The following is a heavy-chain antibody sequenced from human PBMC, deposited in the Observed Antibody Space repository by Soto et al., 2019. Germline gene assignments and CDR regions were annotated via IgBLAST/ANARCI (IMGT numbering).Heavy chain of an antibody. J-gene: IGHJ4*02. CDR2: ISDGGGDT. CDR1: GFTFSDYA. CDR3: AKGRTYFDF. V-gene: IGHV3-23*01. Sequence: EVVLLQSGGDLVQPGGSLRLSCAASGFTFSDYAMTWVRQAPGKGLEWVSDISDGGGDTHYADSVRGRFVISRDNSKNTLFLEMNSLRAEDAAVYYCAKGRTYFDFWGQGSLVTVST.